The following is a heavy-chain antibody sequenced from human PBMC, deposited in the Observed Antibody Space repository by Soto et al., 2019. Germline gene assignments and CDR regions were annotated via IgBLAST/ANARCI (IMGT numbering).Heavy chain of an antibody. V-gene: IGHV3-21*01. CDR2: ISSSSSYI. CDR1: GFTFSSYS. CDR3: ARDRKLSLYYYYYYGMDV. J-gene: IGHJ6*02. Sequence: VGSLRLSCAASGFTFSSYSMNWVRQAPGKGLEWVSSISSSSSYIYYADSVKGRFTISRDNAKNSLYLQMNSLRAEDTAVYYCARDRKLSLYYYYYYGMDVWGQGTTVTVSS. D-gene: IGHD5-18*01.